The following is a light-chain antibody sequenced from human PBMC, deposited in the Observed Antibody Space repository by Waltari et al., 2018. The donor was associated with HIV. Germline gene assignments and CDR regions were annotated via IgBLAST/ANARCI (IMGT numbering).Light chain of an antibody. V-gene: IGKV1-5*03. CDR3: QQYNSYPLT. J-gene: IGKJ4*01. Sequence: DTQLTPSPATLSASIGARVTIVCRANESISSWLAWYQQRPALRPKLLIYKASVLDSGVAARFSGSGSGTEFALSISDLQTDDVATYFCQQYNSYPLTFGGGTKVEI. CDR1: ESISSW. CDR2: KAS.